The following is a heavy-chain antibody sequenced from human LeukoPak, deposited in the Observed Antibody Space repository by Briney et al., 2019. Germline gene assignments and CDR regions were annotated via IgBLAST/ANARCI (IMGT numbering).Heavy chain of an antibody. D-gene: IGHD3-16*01. J-gene: IGHJ1*01. V-gene: IGHV3-30*03. CDR2: ISYDGSNK. CDR1: GFTFSSYG. CDR3: ARDQRPGWGEYFQH. Sequence: GGSLRLSCAASGFTFSSYGMHWVRQAPGKGLEWVAVISYDGSNKYYADSVKGRFTISRDNSKNTVYLQMNSLRVEDTAVYYCARDQRPGWGEYFQHWGQGTLVTVSS.